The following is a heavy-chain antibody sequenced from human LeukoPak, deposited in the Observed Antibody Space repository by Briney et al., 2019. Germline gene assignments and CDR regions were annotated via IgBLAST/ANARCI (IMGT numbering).Heavy chain of an antibody. CDR1: GFTFSSYA. J-gene: IGHJ4*02. Sequence: GGSLRLSCAASGFTFSSYAMHWVRQAPGKGLEWVAVISYDGSNKYYADSVKGRFTISRDNSKNTLYLQMNSLRAEDTAVYYCARDRSGTEHFDYWGQRTLVTVSS. V-gene: IGHV3-30*04. CDR2: ISYDGSNK. CDR3: ARDRSGTEHFDY. D-gene: IGHD6-13*01.